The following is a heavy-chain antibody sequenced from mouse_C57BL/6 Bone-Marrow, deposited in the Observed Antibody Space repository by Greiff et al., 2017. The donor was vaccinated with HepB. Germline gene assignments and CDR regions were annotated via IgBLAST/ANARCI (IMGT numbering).Heavy chain of an antibody. V-gene: IGHV1-81*01. CDR2: IYPRSGNT. CDR1: GYTFTSYG. J-gene: IGHJ3*01. CDR3: AITTTVPFAY. D-gene: IGHD1-1*01. Sequence: VQLQESGAELARPGASVKLSCKASGYTFTSYGISWVKQRTGQGLEWIGEIYPRSGNTYYNEKFKGKATLTADKSSSTAYMELRSLTSEDSAVYFCAITTTVPFAYWGQGTLVTVSA.